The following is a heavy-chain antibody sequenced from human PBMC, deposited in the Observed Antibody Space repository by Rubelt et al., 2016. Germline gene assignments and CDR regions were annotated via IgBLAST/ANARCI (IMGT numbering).Heavy chain of an antibody. V-gene: IGHV3-49*02. J-gene: IGHJ5*02. D-gene: IGHD3-22*01. CDR3: TRVLAYDSSGYPSP. CDR2: TKNKTNRGTT. Sequence: MNWVRQAPGKGLEWVGFTKNKTNRGTTEYAASVKGGSTISRDDSKSIAYLQMNSLKTEDTAVYYYTRVLAYDSSGYPSPWGQGTLVTVSS.